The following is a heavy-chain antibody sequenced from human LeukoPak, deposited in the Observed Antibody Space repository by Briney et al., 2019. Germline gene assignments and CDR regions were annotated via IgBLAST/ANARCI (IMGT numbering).Heavy chain of an antibody. D-gene: IGHD7-27*01. CDR1: GFTSSSYS. J-gene: IGHJ4*02. V-gene: IGHV3-48*02. CDR3: ARGPPNWGYDY. CDR2: ISSSSSTI. Sequence: GGSLRLSCAASGFTSSSYSMNWVRQAPGKGLEWVSYISSSSSTIYYADSVKGRFTISRDNAKNSLYLQTNSLRDEDTAVYYCARGPPNWGYDYWGPGTLVTVSS.